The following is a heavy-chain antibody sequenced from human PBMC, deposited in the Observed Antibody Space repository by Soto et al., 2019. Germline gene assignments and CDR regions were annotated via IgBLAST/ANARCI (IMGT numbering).Heavy chain of an antibody. CDR1: VYTFPSYG. CDR2: LSAYNGNT. CDR3: AREGVRGELYLFDS. J-gene: IGHJ4*02. Sequence: QVQLVQSGAEVKKPGASVKLACKASVYTFPSYGIRGVRQAPGQGREWVGWLSAYNGNTNYAQKLQGRVTMTTDTSTSTAYMEVRSVRSDDTAVYYCAREGVRGELYLFDSWGQGTLVTVSS. D-gene: IGHD1-26*01. V-gene: IGHV1-18*01.